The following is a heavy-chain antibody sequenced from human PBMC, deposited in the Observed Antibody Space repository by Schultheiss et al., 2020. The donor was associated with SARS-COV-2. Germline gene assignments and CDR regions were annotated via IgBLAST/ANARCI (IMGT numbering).Heavy chain of an antibody. J-gene: IGHJ5*02. Sequence: SQTLSLTCTVSGGSISSYYWSWIRQPPGKGLEWIGYIYYSGSTNYNPSLKSRVTISVDTSKNQFSLKLSSVTAADTAVYYCARGGTMVQGVIKGWFDPWGQGTLVTVSS. V-gene: IGHV4-59*01. CDR1: GGSISSYY. CDR2: IYYSGST. CDR3: ARGGTMVQGVIKGWFDP. D-gene: IGHD3-10*01.